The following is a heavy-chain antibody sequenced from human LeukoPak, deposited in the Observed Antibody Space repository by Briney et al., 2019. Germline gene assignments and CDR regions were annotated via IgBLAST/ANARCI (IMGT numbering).Heavy chain of an antibody. CDR3: ARLNIVSRYYYYYYMDV. CDR1: GGSFSGYY. D-gene: IGHD2/OR15-2a*01. J-gene: IGHJ6*03. CDR2: INHSGST. Sequence: TSETLSLTCAVYGGSFSGYYWSWIRQPPGKGLEWIGEINHSGSTNYNPSLKSRVTISVDTSKNQFSLKLSSVTAADTAVYYCARLNIVSRYYYYYYMDVWGKGTTVTVSS. V-gene: IGHV4-34*01.